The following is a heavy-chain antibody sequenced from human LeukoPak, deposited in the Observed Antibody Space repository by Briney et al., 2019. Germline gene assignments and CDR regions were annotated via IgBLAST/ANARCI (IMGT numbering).Heavy chain of an antibody. CDR3: AKSNGYGLVDI. CDR1: GFSFSDAW. V-gene: IGHV4-59*12. J-gene: IGHJ3*02. D-gene: IGHD3-10*01. Sequence: GSLRLSCAASGFSFSDAWMSWIRQPPGKGLEWIGYIYYSGSTNYNPSLKSRVTISVDTSENQFSLKLSSVTAADTAVYYCAKSNGYGLVDIWGQGTMVTVSS. CDR2: IYYSGST.